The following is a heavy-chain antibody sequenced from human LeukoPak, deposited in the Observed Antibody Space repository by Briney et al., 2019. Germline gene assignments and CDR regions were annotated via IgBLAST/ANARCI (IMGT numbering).Heavy chain of an antibody. J-gene: IGHJ4*02. V-gene: IGHV3-48*03. CDR3: ARVLNYYDSSGLSY. D-gene: IGHD3-22*01. CDR1: GFTFSSYE. Sequence: GGSLRLSCAAFGFTFSSYEMNWVRQAPGKGLEWVSYISSSGSTIYYADSVKGRFTISRDNAKNSLYLQMNSLRAEDTAVYYCARVLNYYDSSGLSYWGQGTLVTVSS. CDR2: ISSSGSTI.